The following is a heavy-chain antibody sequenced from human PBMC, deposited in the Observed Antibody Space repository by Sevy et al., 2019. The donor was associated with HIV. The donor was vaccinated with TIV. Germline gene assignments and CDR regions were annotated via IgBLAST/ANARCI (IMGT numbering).Heavy chain of an antibody. V-gene: IGHV3-33*08. CDR2: IWYDGSNI. Sequence: GGSLRLSCAASGFTFSSSGMHWVRQAPGKGLEWVAVIWYDGSNIYYADSVKGRFTISRDNTKNTLYLQMNSLRVEDTAVYYCASEVQYCSGGICYTVEYFQDWGQGTLVTVSS. D-gene: IGHD2-15*01. J-gene: IGHJ1*01. CDR3: ASEVQYCSGGICYTVEYFQD. CDR1: GFTFSSSG.